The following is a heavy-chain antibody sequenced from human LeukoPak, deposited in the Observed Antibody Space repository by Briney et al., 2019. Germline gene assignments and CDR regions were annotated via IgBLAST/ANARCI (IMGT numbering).Heavy chain of an antibody. D-gene: IGHD3-10*01. Sequence: SETLSLTCTVSGGSISSGSYYWSWIRQPAGKGLEWIGRIYTSGSTNYNPSLKSRVTISVDTSKNQFSLKLNSVTAADTSVYYCARLTPGKNWFDPWGHGTLVTASS. CDR1: GGSISSGSYY. CDR2: IYTSGST. V-gene: IGHV4-61*02. J-gene: IGHJ5*02. CDR3: ARLTPGKNWFDP.